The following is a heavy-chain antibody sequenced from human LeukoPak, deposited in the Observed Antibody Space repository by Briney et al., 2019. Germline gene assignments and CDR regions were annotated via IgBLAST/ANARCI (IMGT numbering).Heavy chain of an antibody. CDR1: GFTFSSYA. V-gene: IGHV3-64*01. Sequence: PGGCLRLSCAASGFTFSSYAMHWVRQAPGKGLEYGSAICSNGGSAYYANAVKGRFTISRDNSKNTLYLQMGSLRAEDMAVYYCARGVNYYDSSGYYLNWFDPWGQGTLVTVSS. CDR2: ICSNGGSA. D-gene: IGHD3-22*01. J-gene: IGHJ5*02. CDR3: ARGVNYYDSSGYYLNWFDP.